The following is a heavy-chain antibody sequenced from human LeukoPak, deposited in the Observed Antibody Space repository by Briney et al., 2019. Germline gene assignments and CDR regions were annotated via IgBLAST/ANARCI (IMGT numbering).Heavy chain of an antibody. J-gene: IGHJ3*02. Sequence: PSETLSLTCTVSGGSITGYYWSWIRQPPGKGLEWIGYIYYSGSTNYNPSLKSRVTISVDTPKNQFSLKLSSVTAADTAVYYCARWGDAFDIWGQGTMVTVSS. CDR3: ARWGDAFDI. CDR2: IYYSGST. CDR1: GGSITGYY. V-gene: IGHV4-59*01. D-gene: IGHD3-16*01.